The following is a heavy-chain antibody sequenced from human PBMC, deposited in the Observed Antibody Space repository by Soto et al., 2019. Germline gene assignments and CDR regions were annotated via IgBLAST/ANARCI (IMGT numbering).Heavy chain of an antibody. V-gene: IGHV4-30-4*01. CDR3: ARRGGYSYGSPFAY. D-gene: IGHD5-18*01. J-gene: IGHJ4*02. Sequence: SETLSLTCSDSGASISGGNYYWTWIRQAPGKALEWIGCVSSGGSTFYNPSLQGQITISLDTSKNLFSLRLKSVSAADTAVYYCARRGGYSYGSPFAYWGQGALVTVSS. CDR2: VSSGGST. CDR1: GASISGGNYY.